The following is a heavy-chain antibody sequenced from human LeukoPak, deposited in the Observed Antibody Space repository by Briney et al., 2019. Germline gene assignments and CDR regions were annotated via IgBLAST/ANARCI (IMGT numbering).Heavy chain of an antibody. CDR2: MSSGSRYI. CDR3: ARDRPTGASRLFVVQ. D-gene: IGHD2-15*01. CDR1: GFTFSSYS. J-gene: IGHJ4*02. Sequence: GGSLRLSCAASGFTFSSYSMTWVRQAPGKGLEWVSSMSSGSRYIYYTDSVRGRFTISRDNAKNSLYLLMNSLRAEDTAVYYCARDRPTGASRLFVVQWGQGTLVTVSS. V-gene: IGHV3-21*01.